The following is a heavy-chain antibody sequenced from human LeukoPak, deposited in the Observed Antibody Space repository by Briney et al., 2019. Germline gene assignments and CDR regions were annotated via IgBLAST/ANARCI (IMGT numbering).Heavy chain of an antibody. V-gene: IGHV4-59*12. CDR3: ARDHPLPDV. Sequence: SETLSLTCTVSGGSINSYYWSWIRQPPGKGLEWIGYIYYNGSTYYNPYFESRVTISVDTSKNQFSLKLTSVIAADTAVYYCARDHPLPDVWGQGTTVTVSS. CDR1: GGSINSYY. CDR2: IYYNGST. J-gene: IGHJ6*02.